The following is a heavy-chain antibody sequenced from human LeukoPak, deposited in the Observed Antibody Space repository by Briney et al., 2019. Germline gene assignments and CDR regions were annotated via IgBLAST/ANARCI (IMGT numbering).Heavy chain of an antibody. D-gene: IGHD5-18*01. CDR1: GGSISSYY. CDR2: INHSGST. V-gene: IGHV4-34*01. CDR3: ARGGVGYSYGYRYYYYMDV. Sequence: SETLSLTCTVSGGSISSYYWSWIRQPPGKGLEWIGEINHSGSTNYNPSLKSRVTISVDTSKNQFSLKLSSVTAADTAVYYCARGGVGYSYGYRYYYYMDVWGKGTTVTVSS. J-gene: IGHJ6*03.